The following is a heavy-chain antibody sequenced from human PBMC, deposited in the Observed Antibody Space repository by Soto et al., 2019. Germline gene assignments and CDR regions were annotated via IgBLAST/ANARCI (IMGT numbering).Heavy chain of an antibody. V-gene: IGHV3-33*01. Sequence: QVQLAESGGGVVQPGRSLRLSCTASGFPFSEFAMHWVRQAPGKGLEWMAVVWFDGSEKYYADSAKGRFTISRDNSRNTVSLQMNSLRVEDTAVYYCARDGSGGSWPTSLDKWGQGTPVTVSS. CDR2: VWFDGSEK. D-gene: IGHD2-15*01. J-gene: IGHJ4*02. CDR1: GFPFSEFA. CDR3: ARDGSGGSWPTSLDK.